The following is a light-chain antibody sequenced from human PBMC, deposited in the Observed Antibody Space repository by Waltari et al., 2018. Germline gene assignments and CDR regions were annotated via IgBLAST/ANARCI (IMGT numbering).Light chain of an antibody. CDR1: QGLVHTDGSTY. Sequence: VMTQSPLTLPVTLGQPASISCRSAQGLVHTDGSTYVSWYQQRPGQSPRRLIYQVSKRDSGVPDRFRDSGSGTDFTLEISRVEADDVGFYYCMQAKFWPWTFGQGTEVEIK. V-gene: IGKV2-30*02. CDR2: QVS. J-gene: IGKJ1*01. CDR3: MQAKFWPWT.